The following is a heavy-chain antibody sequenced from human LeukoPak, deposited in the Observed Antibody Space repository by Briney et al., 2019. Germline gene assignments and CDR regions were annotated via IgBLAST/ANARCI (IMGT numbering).Heavy chain of an antibody. CDR1: GFTFSSYA. J-gene: IGHJ4*02. CDR2: INAGNGNT. CDR3: ARGATPYYYDSSGYYNY. Sequence: GGSLRLSCAASGFTFSSYAMHWVRQAPGQRLEWMGWINAGNGNTKYSQKFQGRVTITRDTSASTAYMELSSLRSEDTAVYYCARGATPYYYDSSGYYNYWGQGTLVTVSS. V-gene: IGHV1-3*01. D-gene: IGHD3-22*01.